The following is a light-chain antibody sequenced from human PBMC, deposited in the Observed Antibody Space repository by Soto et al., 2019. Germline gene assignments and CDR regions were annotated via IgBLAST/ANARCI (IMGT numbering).Light chain of an antibody. Sequence: QSALTQPASVSGSPGQSITISCTGTSSDVGGYNHVSWYQQHPGKAPKLMIYDVSNRPSGVSNRFSGSKSGNTASLPISVLQAEDEADYYCRSYTSSSTLGVFGTGTKLTVL. V-gene: IGLV2-14*01. CDR1: SSDVGGYNH. CDR2: DVS. J-gene: IGLJ1*01. CDR3: RSYTSSSTLGV.